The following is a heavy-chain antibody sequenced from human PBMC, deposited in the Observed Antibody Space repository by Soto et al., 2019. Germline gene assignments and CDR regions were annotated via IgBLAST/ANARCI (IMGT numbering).Heavy chain of an antibody. CDR1: GSTFSSYP. J-gene: IGHJ4*02. CDR3: VRGTNGWRGMDY. Sequence: GGSLRLSCATSGSTFSSYPIHWVRQAPGKGPVWVSRITEDGSGTTYADSVKGRFTVTRDNAKNTMYLQMSGLGAEDTAVYHCVRGTNGWRGMDYWGQGTLVTV. V-gene: IGHV3-74*01. CDR2: ITEDGSGT. D-gene: IGHD2-8*01.